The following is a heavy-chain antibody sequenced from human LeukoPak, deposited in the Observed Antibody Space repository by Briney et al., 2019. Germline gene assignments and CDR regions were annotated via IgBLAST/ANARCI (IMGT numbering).Heavy chain of an antibody. CDR3: ARDQVAGYYYYYMDV. D-gene: IGHD6-19*01. Sequence: GGSLRLSCAASEFTFSNYAMHWVRQAPGKGLEWVAIIAYDGSDKYYAHSVKGRFTISRDNSKNTLYLQMNSLRAEDTAIYYCARDQVAGYYYYYMDVWGKGTTVTVSS. CDR2: IAYDGSDK. J-gene: IGHJ6*03. V-gene: IGHV3-30*04. CDR1: EFTFSNYA.